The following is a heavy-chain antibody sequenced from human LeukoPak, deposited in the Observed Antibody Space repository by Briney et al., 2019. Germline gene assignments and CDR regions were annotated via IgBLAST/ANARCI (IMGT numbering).Heavy chain of an antibody. D-gene: IGHD2-15*01. CDR2: INPSGGST. CDR3: ARGYCSGGSCYETFDY. CDR1: VYTFTSYY. J-gene: IGHJ4*02. V-gene: IGHV1-46*01. Sequence: GASVKVSCKSSVYTFTSYYMHWVRQAPGQGLEWMGIINPSGGSTSYAQKFQGRVTMTRDMSTSTVYMELSSLRSEDTAVYYCARGYCSGGSCYETFDYWGQGTLVTVSS.